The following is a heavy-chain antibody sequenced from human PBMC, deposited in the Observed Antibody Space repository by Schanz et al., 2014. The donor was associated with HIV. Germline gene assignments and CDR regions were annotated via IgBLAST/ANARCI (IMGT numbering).Heavy chain of an antibody. D-gene: IGHD3-10*01. CDR3: ARGNFPYYGSGSLGD. CDR1: GYTFTSYD. Sequence: QVQLVQSGAEVKKPGASVKVSCKASGYTFTSYDINWVRQATGQGLEWMGWMNPNSGMTRNTSIRTAYMELSSLRSEDTAVYYCARGNFPYYGSGSLGDWGQGTLVTVSS. CDR2: MNPNSG. J-gene: IGHJ4*02. V-gene: IGHV1-8*01.